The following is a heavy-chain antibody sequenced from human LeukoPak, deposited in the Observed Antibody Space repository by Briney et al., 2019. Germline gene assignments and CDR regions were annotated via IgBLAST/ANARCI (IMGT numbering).Heavy chain of an antibody. CDR1: GFNFDDSA. CDR2: MNWISDFK. Sequence: PGRSLRLSCAASGFNFDDSAIHWVRQAPGKGLEWVSAMNWISDFKAYADSVKGRFTISRDNDKNSVHLQMNSLRPEDMAVYYCAKGPKENWYFDLWGSGTLVTVSS. J-gene: IGHJ2*01. V-gene: IGHV3-9*03. CDR3: AKGPKENWYFDL.